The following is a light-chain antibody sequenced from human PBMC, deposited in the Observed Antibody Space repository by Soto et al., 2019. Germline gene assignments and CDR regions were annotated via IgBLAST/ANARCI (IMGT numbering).Light chain of an antibody. CDR1: QGVSNW. Sequence: DIQMTQSPSSVSASVGDRVTITCRASQGVSNWLAWYQQKPGKAPKLLIYAASTLRSGVPSRFRGSGSGTDFTFTISSLQPEDFATYYCQQSYSTPHTFGQGTRLEIK. V-gene: IGKV1-12*01. J-gene: IGKJ5*01. CDR3: QQSYSTPHT. CDR2: AAS.